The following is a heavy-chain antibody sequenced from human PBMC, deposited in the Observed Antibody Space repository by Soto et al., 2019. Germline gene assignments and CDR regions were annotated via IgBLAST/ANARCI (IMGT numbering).Heavy chain of an antibody. V-gene: IGHV3-23*01. Sequence: GGSLRLSCAASGFTFSSYAMSWVRQAPGKGLEWVSAISGSGGSTYYADSVKGRFTISRDNSKNTLYLQMNSLRAEDTAVYYCAKVGSSCYISSGDAFDIWGQGTMVTVSS. CDR2: ISGSGGST. CDR1: GFTFSSYA. D-gene: IGHD6-13*01. J-gene: IGHJ3*02. CDR3: AKVGSSCYISSGDAFDI.